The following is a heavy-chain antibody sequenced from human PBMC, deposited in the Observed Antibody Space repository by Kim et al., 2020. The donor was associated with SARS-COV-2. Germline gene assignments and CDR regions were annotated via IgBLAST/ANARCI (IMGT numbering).Heavy chain of an antibody. CDR1: GGSISSSDFY. CDR3: ARLTTTVTTA. V-gene: IGHV4-39*01. CDR2: IYYSGST. D-gene: IGHD4-17*01. Sequence: SETLSLTCTVSGGSISSSDFYWGWVRQPPGKGLEWLGSIYYSGSTFYNPSLKSRVTISVDTSKNQFSLKLSSVTAADTAVYYCARLTTTVTTAWRQGTLV. J-gene: IGHJ5*02.